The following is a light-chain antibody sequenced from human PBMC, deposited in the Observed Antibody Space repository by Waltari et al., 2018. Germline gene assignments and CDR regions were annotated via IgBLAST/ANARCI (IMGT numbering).Light chain of an antibody. CDR1: NIGVYV. V-gene: IGLV3-21*02. CDR2: DNS. Sequence: SFVLTQAPSVSVAPGQTARITCGGINIGVYVPRGYQQHPGQAPVLFVDDNSARPSGIPERFSGSSSANTATLTISRVEAGDEADYYCQVWAGSDYDVAFGGGTKL. CDR3: QVWAGSDYDVA. J-gene: IGLJ2*01.